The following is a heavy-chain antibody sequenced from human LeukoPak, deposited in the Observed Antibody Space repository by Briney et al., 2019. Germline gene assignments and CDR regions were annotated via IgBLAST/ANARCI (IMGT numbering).Heavy chain of an antibody. CDR1: GGSISSSNW. J-gene: IGHJ4*02. CDR3: ARGVPGYSGYDWFDY. CDR2: IYHSGST. Sequence: PSETLSLTCAVSGGSISSSNWWSWVRQPPGKGLEWIGEIYHSGSTNYNPSLKSRVTISVDKSKNQFSLKPSSVTAADTAVYYCARGVPGYSGYDWFDYWGQGTLVTVSS. V-gene: IGHV4-4*02. D-gene: IGHD5-12*01.